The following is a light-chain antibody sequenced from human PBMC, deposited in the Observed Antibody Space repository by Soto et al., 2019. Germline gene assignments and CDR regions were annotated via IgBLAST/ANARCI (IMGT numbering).Light chain of an antibody. CDR1: HSVSSSY. J-gene: IGKJ2*01. V-gene: IGKV3-20*01. CDR2: GAS. CDR3: QQYGVSPPYT. Sequence: EIVLTQSPGTLSLSPGERATLSCRASHSVSSSYSAWYQQKPGQAPRLLIYGASSRATGIPDRFSGSGSGTDFPLTISRLEPEDLAVYYCQQYGVSPPYTFGQGTKLEIK.